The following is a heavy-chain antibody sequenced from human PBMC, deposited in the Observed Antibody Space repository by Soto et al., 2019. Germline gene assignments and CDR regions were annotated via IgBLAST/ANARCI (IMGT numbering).Heavy chain of an antibody. Sequence: PSETLSLTCAVYGGSSSGYYWSWIRQPPGKGLEWIGEINHSGSTNYNPSLKSRVTISVDTSKNQFSLKLSSVTAADTAVYYCARGRYDFWSGYYMGGDWFDPWGQGTLVTVSS. V-gene: IGHV4-34*01. CDR2: INHSGST. J-gene: IGHJ5*02. D-gene: IGHD3-3*01. CDR3: ARGRYDFWSGYYMGGDWFDP. CDR1: GGSSSGYY.